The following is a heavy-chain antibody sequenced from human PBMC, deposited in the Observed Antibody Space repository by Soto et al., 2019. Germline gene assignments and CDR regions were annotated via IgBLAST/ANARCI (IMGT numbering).Heavy chain of an antibody. CDR1: GGSISSYY. V-gene: IGHV4-59*01. Sequence: PSETLSLTCTVSGGSISSYYWSWIRQPPGEGLEWIGYIYYSGSTNYNPSLKSRVTISVDTSKNQFSLKLSSVTAADTAVYYCARGIVGPPDDYWGQGTLVTVSS. J-gene: IGHJ4*02. CDR3: ARGIVGPPDDY. CDR2: IYYSGST. D-gene: IGHD1-26*01.